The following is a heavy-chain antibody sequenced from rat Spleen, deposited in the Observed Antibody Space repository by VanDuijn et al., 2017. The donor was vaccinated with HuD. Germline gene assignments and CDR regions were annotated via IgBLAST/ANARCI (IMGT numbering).Heavy chain of an antibody. V-gene: IGHV1-43*01. D-gene: IGHD1-6*01. Sequence: QVQLQQSGAELAKPGSSVKISCKASGYTFTSYYVSWIKQTTGQGLEYIGYINTGSGSTNYNEKFKGKATLTVDKSSSTAFMQLSSLTPDDSAVYDCTRPRPTTDYYYVVDAWGQGTSVTVSS. CDR1: GYTFTSYY. CDR3: TRPRPTTDYYYVVDA. CDR2: INTGSGST. J-gene: IGHJ4*01.